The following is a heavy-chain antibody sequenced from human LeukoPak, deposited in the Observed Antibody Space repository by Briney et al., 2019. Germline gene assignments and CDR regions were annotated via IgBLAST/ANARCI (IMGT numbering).Heavy chain of an antibody. Sequence: ASVKVSCKASGYTFTGYYMHWVRQAPGQGLEWMGWINPNSGGTNYAQKFQGRVTMTRDTSISTAYMELSRLRSDDTAVYYCARENYGDSDAFDIWGQGTMVTNSS. V-gene: IGHV1-2*02. CDR2: INPNSGGT. D-gene: IGHD4-17*01. CDR3: ARENYGDSDAFDI. CDR1: GYTFTGYY. J-gene: IGHJ3*02.